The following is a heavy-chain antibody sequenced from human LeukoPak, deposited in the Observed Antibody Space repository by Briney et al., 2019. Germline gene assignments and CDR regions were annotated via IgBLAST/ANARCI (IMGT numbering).Heavy chain of an antibody. CDR2: INPNSGGT. D-gene: IGHD6-13*01. Sequence: ASVKVSCKASGYTFTGYYMHWVRQAPGQGLEWMGWINPNSGGTNYAQKFQGRVTMTWDTSISTAYMELSRLRSDDTAVYYCARVGEAAAGMGRGTEDWGQGTLVTVSS. J-gene: IGHJ4*02. CDR1: GYTFTGYY. V-gene: IGHV1-2*02. CDR3: ARVGEAAAGMGRGTED.